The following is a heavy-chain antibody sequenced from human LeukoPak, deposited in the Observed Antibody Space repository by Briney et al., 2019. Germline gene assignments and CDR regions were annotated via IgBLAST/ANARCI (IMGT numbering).Heavy chain of an antibody. CDR2: INHSGST. J-gene: IGHJ4*02. CDR3: ARGIRGDTAVDY. CDR1: GGSFSGYY. Sequence: PSETLSLTCAVYGGSFSGYYWSWIRQPPGKGLEWIGEINHSGSTNYNPSLKSRVTISVHTSKNQFSLKLSSVTAADTAVYYCARGIRGDTAVDYWGQGTLVTVSS. V-gene: IGHV4-34*01. D-gene: IGHD5-18*01.